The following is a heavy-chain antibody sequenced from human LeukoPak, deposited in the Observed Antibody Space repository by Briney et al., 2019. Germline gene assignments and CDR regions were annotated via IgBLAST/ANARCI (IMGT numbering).Heavy chain of an antibody. V-gene: IGHV4-31*11. CDR1: GGPLSSGGYF. Sequence: SETLSLTCAVSGGPLSSGGYFWGWIRQYPGKGLEWIGRISHSGTSSYNPSLKSRVTRSVDTSRNHVSLELSSVTAADTAVYFCARERRDGHNYSDFWGQGALVTVSS. J-gene: IGHJ4*02. CDR3: ARERRDGHNYSDF. D-gene: IGHD5-24*01. CDR2: ISHSGTS.